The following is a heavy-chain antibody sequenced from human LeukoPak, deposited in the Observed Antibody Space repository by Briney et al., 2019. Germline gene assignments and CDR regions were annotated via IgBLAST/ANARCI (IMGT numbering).Heavy chain of an antibody. CDR1: GFTFSSYV. CDR2: ISGSGDDT. Sequence: GGSLRLSCSASGFTFSSYVMTWLRQAPGQGLEWLSAISGSGDDTYYADSVKGRFTISRDNSKNTLYLQMNSLRAEDTAVYYCAKKEAMIRGVPYYYDFWGQGTLVTVSS. V-gene: IGHV3-23*01. J-gene: IGHJ4*02. D-gene: IGHD3-10*01. CDR3: AKKEAMIRGVPYYYDF.